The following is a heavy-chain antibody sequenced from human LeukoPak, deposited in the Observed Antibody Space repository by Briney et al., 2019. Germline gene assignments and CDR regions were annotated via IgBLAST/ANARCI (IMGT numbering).Heavy chain of an antibody. CDR3: ARDMAGLYSSGWYGGNDY. CDR1: GFTFSSYA. V-gene: IGHV3-30*04. J-gene: IGHJ4*02. Sequence: PGRSLRLSCAASGFTFSSYAMHWVRQALGKGLEWVAVISYDGSNKYYADSVKGRFTISRDNSKNTLYLQMNSLRAEDTAVYYCARDMAGLYSSGWYGGNDYWGQGTLVTVSS. D-gene: IGHD6-19*01. CDR2: ISYDGSNK.